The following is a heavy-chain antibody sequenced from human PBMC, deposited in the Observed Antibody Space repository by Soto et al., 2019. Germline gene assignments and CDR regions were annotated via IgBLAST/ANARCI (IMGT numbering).Heavy chain of an antibody. CDR1: GGSISSGGYY. CDR3: AGGGGVVPAAATYYYYGMDV. J-gene: IGHJ6*02. V-gene: IGHV4-31*03. D-gene: IGHD2-2*01. Sequence: ASETLSLTCTVSGGSISSGGYYWSWIRQHPGKGLEWIGYIYYSGSTYYNPSLKSRVTISVDTSKNQFSLKLSSVTAADTATYYCAGGGGVVPAAATYYYYGMDVWGQGTTVTISS. CDR2: IYYSGST.